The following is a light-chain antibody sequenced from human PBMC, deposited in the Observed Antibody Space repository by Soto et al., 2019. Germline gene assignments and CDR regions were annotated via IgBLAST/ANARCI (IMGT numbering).Light chain of an antibody. Sequence: DIQITQSPSTLSASVGGRVTITWRASQTISNWLAWYQVKPGKAPKLLMHDASSLESGVPSRFSGSASGTEFTLTISSLQPDDFATYFCQQYSTYSWTFGQGTKVDIK. CDR3: QQYSTYSWT. J-gene: IGKJ1*01. CDR2: DAS. V-gene: IGKV1-5*01. CDR1: QTISNW.